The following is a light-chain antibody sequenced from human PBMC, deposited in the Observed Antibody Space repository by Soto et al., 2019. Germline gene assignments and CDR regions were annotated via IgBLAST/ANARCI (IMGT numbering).Light chain of an antibody. CDR1: QSVSSY. J-gene: IGKJ4*01. CDR2: DAS. V-gene: IGKV3-11*01. CDR3: QQRSNWPLLT. Sequence: EIVLTQSPATLSLSPGERATLSCRASQSVSSYLAWYQQKPGQAPRLLIYDASNRATGIPAWFSGSGSGTDFTLTISCLAAEDFAVYYCQQRSNWPLLTFGGGTKVEIK.